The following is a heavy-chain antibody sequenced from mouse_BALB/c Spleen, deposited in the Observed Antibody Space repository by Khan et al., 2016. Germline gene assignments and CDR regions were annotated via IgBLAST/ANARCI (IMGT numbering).Heavy chain of an antibody. CDR2: ISYSGST. Sequence: EVELVESGPSLVQPSQTLSLTCSVTGDSITSGYWNWIRKFPGNKLEYMGYISYSGSTFYNPSLESRISITRDTSKNQYYLQLNSVTSEDTATFYCVIYGAARSSFAYWGQGTLVTVSA. CDR1: GDSITSGY. J-gene: IGHJ3*01. V-gene: IGHV3-8*02. CDR3: VIYGAARSSFAY. D-gene: IGHD3-1*01.